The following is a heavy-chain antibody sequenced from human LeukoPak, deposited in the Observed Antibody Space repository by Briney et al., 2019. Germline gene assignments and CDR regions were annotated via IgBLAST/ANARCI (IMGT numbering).Heavy chain of an antibody. J-gene: IGHJ4*02. Sequence: GGSLRLSCAATGFTFSNYAMSWVRQAPGKGLEWVSTINGGGTRTYYAVSVNGRFIISRDNSMNTLYLQMNGLRAEDTAVYYCARDQGGYSTDFDFWGQGTLVTVSS. CDR1: GFTFSNYA. CDR2: INGGGTRT. V-gene: IGHV3-23*01. CDR3: ARDQGGYSTDFDF. D-gene: IGHD5-12*01.